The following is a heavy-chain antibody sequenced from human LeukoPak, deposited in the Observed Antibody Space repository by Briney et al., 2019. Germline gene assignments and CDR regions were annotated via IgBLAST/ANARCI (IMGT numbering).Heavy chain of an antibody. J-gene: IGHJ6*04. D-gene: IGHD1-26*01. CDR2: IYIDGIT. V-gene: IGHV4-39*01. Sequence: PSETLSLTCTVSGGSIRTDGSYWAWIRQPPGKGLEWIGSIYIDGITHYNSSLQSRVTLSIDTSKNQFSLKLTSVTAADTAVFYCARLFTRAWEYRYGMDVWGKGTTVTVSS. CDR1: GGSIRTDGSY. CDR3: ARLFTRAWEYRYGMDV.